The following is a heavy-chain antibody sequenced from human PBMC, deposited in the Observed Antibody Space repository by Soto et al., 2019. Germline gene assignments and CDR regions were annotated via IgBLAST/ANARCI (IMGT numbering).Heavy chain of an antibody. CDR3: ARGRKYYYDNTGPFYFEH. J-gene: IGHJ4*02. D-gene: IGHD3-22*01. V-gene: IGHV4-59*01. CDR1: GGSISNYY. CDR2: IYYNGVT. Sequence: LTCTVSGGSISNYYWSWIRQPPGNELEWIAYIYYNGVTNYNPSLKSRVTISVDTSRNQFSLTLTSVTAADTAVYYCARGRKYYYDNTGPFYFEHWGQGTLVTVSS.